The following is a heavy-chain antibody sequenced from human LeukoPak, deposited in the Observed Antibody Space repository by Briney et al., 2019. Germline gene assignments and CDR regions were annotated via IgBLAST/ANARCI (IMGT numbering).Heavy chain of an antibody. Sequence: PSETLSLTCSVSGGSISGYYWSWIRQPPGKGLEWIGYIYYSGSTNYNPSLKSRVTISVDTFKNQFSLKLSSVTAADTAVYYCARYYCGANCYYFDYWGQGTLFTVSS. CDR2: IYYSGST. CDR3: ARYYCGANCYYFDY. CDR1: GGSISGYY. V-gene: IGHV4-59*08. D-gene: IGHD2-21*02. J-gene: IGHJ4*02.